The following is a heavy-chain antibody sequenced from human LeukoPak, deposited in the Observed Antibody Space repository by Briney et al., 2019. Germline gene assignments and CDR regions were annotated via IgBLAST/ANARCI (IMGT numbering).Heavy chain of an antibody. V-gene: IGHV3-21*01. J-gene: IGHJ4*02. D-gene: IGHD2-15*01. CDR1: GFTFSSYT. Sequence: GGSLRLSCAASGFTFSSYTMNWVRQAPGKGLEWVSSISSSSSYIYYADSVKGRFTISRDNAKNSLYLQMNSLRAEDTAVYYCARVRKDCSGGSCYSFDFDYWGQGTLVTVSS. CDR3: ARVRKDCSGGSCYSFDFDY. CDR2: ISSSSSYI.